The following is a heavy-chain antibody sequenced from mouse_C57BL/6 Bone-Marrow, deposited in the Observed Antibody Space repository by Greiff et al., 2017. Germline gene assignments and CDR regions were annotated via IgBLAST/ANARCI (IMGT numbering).Heavy chain of an antibody. CDR3: ARKGADEDESYWYFDV. D-gene: IGHD2-3*01. V-gene: IGHV1-55*01. Sequence: QVQLKQPGAELVKPGASVKMSCKASGYTFTSYWITWVKQRPGQGLEWIGDIYPGSGSTNYNEKFKSKATLTVDTSSSTAYMQLSNLTSEDSAVYYCARKGADEDESYWYFDVWGTGTTVTVSS. J-gene: IGHJ1*03. CDR2: IYPGSGST. CDR1: GYTFTSYW.